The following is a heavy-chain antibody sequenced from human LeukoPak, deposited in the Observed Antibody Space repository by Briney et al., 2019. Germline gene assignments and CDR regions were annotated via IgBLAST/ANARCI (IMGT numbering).Heavy chain of an antibody. D-gene: IGHD6-19*01. CDR2: IIPILGIA. J-gene: IGHJ4*02. CDR3: ARLFPGGSGWYYFDY. Sequence: ASVKVSCKASGGTFSSYAISWVRQAPGQGLEWMGRIIPILGIANYAQKFQGRVTITADKSTSTAYMELSSLRSEDTAMYYCARLFPGGSGWYYFDYWGQGTLVTVSS. V-gene: IGHV1-69*04. CDR1: GGTFSSYA.